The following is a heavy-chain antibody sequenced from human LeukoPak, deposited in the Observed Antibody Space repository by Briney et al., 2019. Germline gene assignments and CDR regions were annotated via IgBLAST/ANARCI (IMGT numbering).Heavy chain of an antibody. V-gene: IGHV3-30*02. Sequence: PGGSLRLSCAASGFTFSSYGMHWVRQAPGKGLEWVAFIRYDGSNKYYADSVKGRFTISRDNSKNTLYLQMNSLRAEDTAVYYCAKGSPRIVGGSYPDLVSPPFQHWGQGTLVTVSS. D-gene: IGHD1-26*01. CDR1: GFTFSSYG. CDR2: IRYDGSNK. J-gene: IGHJ1*01. CDR3: AKGSPRIVGGSYPDLVSPPFQH.